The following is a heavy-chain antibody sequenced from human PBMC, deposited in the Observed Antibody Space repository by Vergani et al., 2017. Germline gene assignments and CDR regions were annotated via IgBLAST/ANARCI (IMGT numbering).Heavy chain of an antibody. D-gene: IGHD1-1*01. V-gene: IGHV3-13*01. CDR2: IGVDGDR. Sequence: EVKVLESGGGLVQPGGSLRLSCTVSGFTFSSNDFHWVRQTAGKGLEWVSSIGVDGDRYYSDSVKGRFTISRDNGQSYLYLDMDNLRVEDTAVYFCAKEFCGTGNCYGWNHLEVWGEGTSVTVSS. J-gene: IGHJ6*04. CDR3: AKEFCGTGNCYGWNHLEV. CDR1: GFTFSSND.